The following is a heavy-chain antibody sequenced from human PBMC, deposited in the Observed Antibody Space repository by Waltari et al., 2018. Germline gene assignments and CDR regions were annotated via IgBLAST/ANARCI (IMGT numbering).Heavy chain of an antibody. CDR2: IIPIFGTA. CDR3: ARGRDIVVVVAATPEYWFDP. CDR1: GGTFSSYA. D-gene: IGHD2-15*01. J-gene: IGHJ5*02. Sequence: QVQLVQSGAEVKKPGSSVKVSCKASGGTFSSYAISWVRRAPGQGLEWMGGIIPIFGTANYAQKFQGRVTITADESTSTAYMELSSLRSEDTAVYYCARGRDIVVVVAATPEYWFDPWGQGTLVTVSS. V-gene: IGHV1-69*12.